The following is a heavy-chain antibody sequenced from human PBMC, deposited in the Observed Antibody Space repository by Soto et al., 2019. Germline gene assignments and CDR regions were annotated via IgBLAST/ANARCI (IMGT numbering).Heavy chain of an antibody. CDR3: ARLGSGWYQVDY. D-gene: IGHD6-19*01. CDR2: IYYSGST. V-gene: IGHV4-39*01. CDR1: GGSISSSSYY. J-gene: IGHJ4*02. Sequence: SETLSLTCTVSGGSISSSSYYWGWIRQPPGKGLEWIGSIYYSGSTYYNPSLKSRVTISVDTSKNQFSLKLSSVTAADTAVYYCARLGSGWYQVDYWGQGTLVTVSS.